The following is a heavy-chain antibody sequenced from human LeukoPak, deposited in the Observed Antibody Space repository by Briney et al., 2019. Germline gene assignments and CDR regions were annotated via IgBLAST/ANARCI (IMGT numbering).Heavy chain of an antibody. CDR2: MYYSGST. V-gene: IGHV4-39*01. D-gene: IGHD3-22*01. J-gene: IGHJ4*02. CDR1: GDALTCSTFY. CDR3: ARQYYDRTGYYYFDH. Sequence: SETLSLTCTVSGDALTCSTFYWGWIRQPPGKGLEWIGSMYYSGSTYSNPYLKSRVTIAADTSKNQFSLKLSSVTAADTATYYCARQYYDRTGYYYFDHWTQGTLVTVSS.